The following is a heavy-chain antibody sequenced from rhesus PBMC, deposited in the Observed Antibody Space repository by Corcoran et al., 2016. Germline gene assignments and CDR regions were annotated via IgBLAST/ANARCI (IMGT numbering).Heavy chain of an antibody. J-gene: IGHJ4*01. V-gene: IGHV4-169*01. Sequence: QLQLQESGPGLVKPSETLSVTCAVSGGSISSSYWSWIRQAPGKGLEWIGYIYGGGGSTNYNPSLKSRVTLSVDTSKNQFSLKLSAVTAADTAVYYCARVKGGRLDYWGQGVLVTVSS. CDR1: GGSISSSY. CDR3: ARVKGGRLDY. D-gene: IGHD3-16*01. CDR2: IYGGGGST.